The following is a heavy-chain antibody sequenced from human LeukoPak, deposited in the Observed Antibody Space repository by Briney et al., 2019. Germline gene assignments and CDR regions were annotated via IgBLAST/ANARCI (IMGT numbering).Heavy chain of an antibody. CDR3: ARFVYNWNDYGCFVP. D-gene: IGHD1-20*01. Sequence: PGGSLSLSCAPSWLTVSSNYIRWVRPPAGRGLEWVAVVYSVVSTYYADSVKGRSTIPRDNSKNTLFLQMNALSAEATAVFDFARFVYNWNDYGCFVPWGEGTVLTVSS. V-gene: IGHV3-53*01. CDR1: WLTVSSNY. J-gene: IGHJ5*02. CDR2: VYSVVST.